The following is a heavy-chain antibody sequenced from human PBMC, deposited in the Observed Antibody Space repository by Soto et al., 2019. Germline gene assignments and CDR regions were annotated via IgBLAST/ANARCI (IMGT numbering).Heavy chain of an antibody. J-gene: IGHJ5*02. CDR1: GFTFSSYA. D-gene: IGHD5-12*01. CDR2: ISGSGGST. CDR3: AKQNIVATILGWFDP. V-gene: IGHV3-23*01. Sequence: PGGSLRLPCAASGFTFSSYAMSRVRQAPGKGLEWVSAISGSGGSTYYADSVKGRFTISRDNSKNTLYLQMNSLRAEDTAVYYCAKQNIVATILGWFDPWGQGTLVTVSS.